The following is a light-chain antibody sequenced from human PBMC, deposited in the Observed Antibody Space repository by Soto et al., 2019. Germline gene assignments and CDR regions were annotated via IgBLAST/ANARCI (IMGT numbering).Light chain of an antibody. CDR3: QQRSNWPPIT. V-gene: IGKV3D-20*02. CDR2: ASS. Sequence: AFIQSPCTLSLSPGAGATLSCRASRSVGSTYLAWYHQKPGQAPRLLIYASSTRATGIPDRFSGSASGTDFTLAISRLETEDFAVYYCQQRSNWPPITFGQGTRLEIK. J-gene: IGKJ5*01. CDR1: RSVGSTY.